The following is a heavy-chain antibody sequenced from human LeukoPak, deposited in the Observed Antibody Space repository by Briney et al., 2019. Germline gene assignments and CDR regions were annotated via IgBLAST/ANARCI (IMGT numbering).Heavy chain of an antibody. V-gene: IGHV4-31*03. CDR1: GGSISSGGYY. D-gene: IGHD3-10*01. Sequence: PSQTLSLTCTVSGGSISSGGYYWSWIRQHPGKGLEWIGYIYYSGSTYYNPSLKSRVTISVDTSKNQFSLRPSSVTAADTAVYYCASVRSETDYYYYYMDVWGKGTTVTVSS. CDR3: ASVRSETDYYYYYMDV. CDR2: IYYSGST. J-gene: IGHJ6*03.